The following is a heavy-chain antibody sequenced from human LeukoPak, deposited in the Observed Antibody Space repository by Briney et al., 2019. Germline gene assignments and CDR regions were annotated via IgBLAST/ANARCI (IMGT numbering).Heavy chain of an antibody. CDR1: GGSFSGYY. CDR2: INHSGGT. CDR3: ARDRSGYYSRGGELDY. Sequence: SETLSLTCAVYGGSFSGYYWSWIRQPPGKGLEWIGEINHSGGTNYNPSLKSRVTISVDTSKNQFSLKLSSVTAADTAVYYCARDRSGYYSRGGELDYWGQGTLVTVSS. D-gene: IGHD3-22*01. V-gene: IGHV4-34*01. J-gene: IGHJ4*02.